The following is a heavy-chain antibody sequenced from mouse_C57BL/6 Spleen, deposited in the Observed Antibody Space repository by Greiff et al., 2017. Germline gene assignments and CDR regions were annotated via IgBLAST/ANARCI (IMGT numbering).Heavy chain of an antibody. D-gene: IGHD2-4*01. CDR3: ARDRGDYAFAY. CDR1: GFTFSSYA. Sequence: EVKLVESGGGLVKPGGSLKLSCAASGFTFSSYAMSWVRQTPEKRLEWVATISDGGSYTYYPDNVKGRFTISRDNAKNNLYLQMSHLKSEDTAMYYCARDRGDYAFAYWGQGTLVTVSA. J-gene: IGHJ3*01. CDR2: ISDGGSYT. V-gene: IGHV5-4*01.